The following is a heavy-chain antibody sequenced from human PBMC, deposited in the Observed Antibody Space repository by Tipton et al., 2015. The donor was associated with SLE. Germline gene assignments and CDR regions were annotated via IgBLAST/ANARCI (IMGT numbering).Heavy chain of an antibody. D-gene: IGHD5-18*01. CDR3: ARPGYFNWFDP. V-gene: IGHV4-34*01. J-gene: IGHJ5*02. Sequence: LRLSCAVYGGSFSGYYWGWIRQPPGKGLEWIGSIYYSGSTYYNPSLKSRVTISVDTSKNQFSLKLSSVTAADTAVYHCARPGYFNWFDPWGQGTLVTVSS. CDR2: IYYSGST. CDR1: GGSFSGYY.